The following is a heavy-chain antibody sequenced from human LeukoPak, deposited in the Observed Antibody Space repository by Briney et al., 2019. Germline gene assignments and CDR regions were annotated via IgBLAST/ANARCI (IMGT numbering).Heavy chain of an antibody. Sequence: GGSLRLSCAASGFTFSSYAMSWVRQAPGKGLEWASAISGSGGSTYYADSVKGRFTISRDNSKNTLYLQMNSLRAEDTAVYYCAKFLPTHIVVANYYFEYWGQGTLVTVSS. CDR2: ISGSGGST. V-gene: IGHV3-23*01. CDR1: GFTFSSYA. D-gene: IGHD2-21*01. J-gene: IGHJ4*02. CDR3: AKFLPTHIVVANYYFEY.